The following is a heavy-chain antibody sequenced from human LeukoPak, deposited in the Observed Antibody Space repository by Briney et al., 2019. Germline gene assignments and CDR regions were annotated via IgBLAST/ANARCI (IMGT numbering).Heavy chain of an antibody. CDR1: GYTFTGYY. V-gene: IGHV1-2*02. CDR2: INPNSGGT. CDR3: ASVEPAITMIVGVGNDAFDI. Sequence: GASVKVSCKASGYTFTGYYMHWVRQAPGQGLEWMGWINPNSGGTNYAQKFQGRVTMTRDTSISTAYLELSRLRSGDTAVYYCASVEPAITMIVGVGNDAFDIWGQGTMVTVSS. J-gene: IGHJ3*02. D-gene: IGHD3-22*01.